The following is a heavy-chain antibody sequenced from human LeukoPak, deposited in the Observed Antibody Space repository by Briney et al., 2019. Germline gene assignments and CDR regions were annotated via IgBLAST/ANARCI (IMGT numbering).Heavy chain of an antibody. D-gene: IGHD6-6*01. CDR2: ISSASSTI. V-gene: IGHV3-48*01. Sequence: PGGSLRLSCAASGFTFSSYSMNWVRQAPGKGLEWVSSISSASSTIYYADSVKGRFTISRDNAKNSLYLQMNSLRAEDTAVYYCARGKYSSSSTWFDPWGQGTLVTVSS. CDR1: GFTFSSYS. J-gene: IGHJ5*02. CDR3: ARGKYSSSSTWFDP.